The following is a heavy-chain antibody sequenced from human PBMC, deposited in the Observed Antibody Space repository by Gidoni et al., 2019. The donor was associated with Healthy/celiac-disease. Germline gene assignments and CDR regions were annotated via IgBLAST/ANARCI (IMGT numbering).Heavy chain of an antibody. CDR1: GYTFTGYY. D-gene: IGHD1-7*01. J-gene: IGHJ4*02. V-gene: IGHV1-2*04. CDR2: INPNSCGT. CDR3: ARASTGTTLGLFDY. Sequence: QVQLVQSGAEVKKPGASVKVSCKASGYTFTGYYMHWVRQAPGQGLEWMGWINPNSCGTNYAQKFQGWVTMTRDTSISTAYMELSRLRSDDTAVYYCARASTGTTLGLFDYWGQGTLVTVSS.